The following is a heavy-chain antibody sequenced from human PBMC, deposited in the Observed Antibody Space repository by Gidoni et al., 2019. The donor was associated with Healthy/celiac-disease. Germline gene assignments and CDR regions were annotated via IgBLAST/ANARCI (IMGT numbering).Heavy chain of an antibody. Sequence: EVQLVESGGGLVKPGGSLRLSCAASGFTFSSYSMNGVRQAPGKGLEWVSSISSSSSYIYYADSVKGRFTISRDNAKNSLYLQMNSLRAEDTAVYYCARAPPSYYYDSSGYLIHYGMDVWGQGTTVTVSS. V-gene: IGHV3-21*01. CDR2: ISSSSSYI. J-gene: IGHJ6*02. CDR3: ARAPPSYYYDSSGYLIHYGMDV. CDR1: GFTFSSYS. D-gene: IGHD3-22*01.